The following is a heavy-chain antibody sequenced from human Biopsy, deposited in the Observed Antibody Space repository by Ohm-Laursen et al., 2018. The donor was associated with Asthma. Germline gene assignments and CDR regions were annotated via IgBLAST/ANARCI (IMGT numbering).Heavy chain of an antibody. CDR2: ISYDGSSI. V-gene: IGHV3-30-3*01. CDR3: AREDVAGTHIED. Sequence: SLRLSCAASRFTYEMHWVRQAPGKGLEWVAVISYDGSSIYYADSVKGRFTISRDNSKNTLSLQMNSLTAEDTAVYYCAREDVAGTHIEDWGQGTLITVSS. J-gene: IGHJ4*02. D-gene: IGHD6-19*01. CDR1: RFTYE.